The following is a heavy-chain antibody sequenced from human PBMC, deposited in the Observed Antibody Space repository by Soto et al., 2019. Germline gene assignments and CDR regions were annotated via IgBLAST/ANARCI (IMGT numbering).Heavy chain of an antibody. CDR1: GGSFSGYY. CDR2: INHGGST. D-gene: IGHD2-2*02. Sequence: SETLSLTCAVYGGSFSGYYWSWIRQPPGKGLEWIGEINHGGSTNYNPSLKSRVTISVDTSKNQFSLKLSSVTAADTAVYYCAGALTVLVPAAIWSSYYYGMDVWGQGTTVTVSS. J-gene: IGHJ6*02. CDR3: AGALTVLVPAAIWSSYYYGMDV. V-gene: IGHV4-34*01.